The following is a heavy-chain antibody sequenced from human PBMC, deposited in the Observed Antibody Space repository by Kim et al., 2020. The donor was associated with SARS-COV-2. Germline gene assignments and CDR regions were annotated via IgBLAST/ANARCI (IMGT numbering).Heavy chain of an antibody. CDR2: ISGSDGGT. V-gene: IGHV3-23*01. Sequence: GGSLRLSCAASGFTVNTYAMSWVRQAPGKGLEWVSDISGSDGGTFYADSVKGRFTISRDNSKNTLYLQMSSLRAEDTALYYCAIERGGVTNAFDFWCQGSMVTDSS. D-gene: IGHD3-10*01. CDR3: AIERGGVTNAFDF. CDR1: GFTVNTYA. J-gene: IGHJ3*01.